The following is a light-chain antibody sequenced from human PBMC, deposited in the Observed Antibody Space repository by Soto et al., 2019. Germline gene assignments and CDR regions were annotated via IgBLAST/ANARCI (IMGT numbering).Light chain of an antibody. CDR2: GAS. CDR3: QQYCCSPP. CDR1: EIINSGY. V-gene: IGKV3-20*01. J-gene: IGKJ5*01. Sequence: ENLLTQSPATLSLSAGERATLFCRASEIINSGYLAWYQQKPGRAPRLLIYGASKRATGIPDSFSGSESGTYLTYTIDGLEPEDSAVYDCQQYCCSPPFGQGTLLYIK.